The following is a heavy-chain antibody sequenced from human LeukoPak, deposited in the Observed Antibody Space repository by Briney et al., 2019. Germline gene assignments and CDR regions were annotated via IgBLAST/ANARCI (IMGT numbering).Heavy chain of an antibody. CDR3: ARHHTYDSSGYSDYYFDY. D-gene: IGHD3-22*01. Sequence: PSETLSLTCTVSGGSISSYYWSWIRQPPGKGLEWIGYIYTSGSTNYNPSLKSRVTISVDTSKNQFSLKLSSVTAADTVVYYCARHHTYDSSGYSDYYFDYWGQGTLVTVSS. CDR1: GGSISSYY. CDR2: IYTSGST. J-gene: IGHJ4*02. V-gene: IGHV4-4*09.